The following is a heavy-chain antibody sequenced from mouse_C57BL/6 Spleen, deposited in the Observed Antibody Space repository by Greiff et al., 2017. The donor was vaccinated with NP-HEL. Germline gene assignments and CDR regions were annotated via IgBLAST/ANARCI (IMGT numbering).Heavy chain of an antibody. D-gene: IGHD2-2*01. CDR3: ARSDGYDGGDY. CDR2: IDPSDSYT. Sequence: QVQLQQPGAELVMPGASVKLSCKASGYTFTSYWMHWVKQRPGQGLEWIGEIDPSDSYTNYNQKFKGKSTLTVDKSSSTAYMQLIRLTSEDSAVDYWARSDGYDGGDYWGKGTTLTVSS. V-gene: IGHV1-69*01. J-gene: IGHJ2*01. CDR1: GYTFTSYW.